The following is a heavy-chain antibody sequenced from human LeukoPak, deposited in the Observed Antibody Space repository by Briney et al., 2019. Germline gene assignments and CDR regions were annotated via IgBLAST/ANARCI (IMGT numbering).Heavy chain of an antibody. J-gene: IGHJ6*03. V-gene: IGHV3-23*01. Sequence: GGSLRLSCAASGFTFSSYAMRWVRQAPGKGLEWVSSISGSGGSTSYPASVKGRFSITRENSKNTLYLQMNSLRAEDTAVYYCAKDLVTMVRGARDYYMDVWGKGTTVTVSS. CDR1: GFTFSSYA. D-gene: IGHD3-10*01. CDR3: AKDLVTMVRGARDYYMDV. CDR2: ISGSGGST.